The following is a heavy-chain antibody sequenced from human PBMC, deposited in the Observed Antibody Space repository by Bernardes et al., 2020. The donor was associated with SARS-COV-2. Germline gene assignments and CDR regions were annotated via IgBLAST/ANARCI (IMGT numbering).Heavy chain of an antibody. CDR1: GFTFSNFY. Sequence: GGSLRLSCAASGFTFSNFYMSWFRLAPGKGLEWVSAISGSGGSTYYADSVKGRFTISRDNSKNTLYLQMNSLRAEDTAVYYCAKDPDIVVVPAAAFFDYWGQGTLVTVSS. CDR2: ISGSGGST. D-gene: IGHD2-2*01. J-gene: IGHJ4*02. CDR3: AKDPDIVVVPAAAFFDY. V-gene: IGHV3-23*01.